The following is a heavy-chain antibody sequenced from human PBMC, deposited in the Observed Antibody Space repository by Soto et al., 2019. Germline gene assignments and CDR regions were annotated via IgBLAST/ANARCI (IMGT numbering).Heavy chain of an antibody. D-gene: IGHD1-1*01. Sequence: EVQMVESGGGLVQPGGSLRLSCAAYGFPFSSYWMSWFRQAPGKGMEWGANIKQDGREKYYVDSVQGRFAISRDNAKSSLYLQMNSLRAEDTAVYYCARMRVERDFDYWGQGTLVPVSS. CDR1: GFPFSSYW. V-gene: IGHV3-7*03. CDR3: ARMRVERDFDY. CDR2: IKQDGREK. J-gene: IGHJ4*02.